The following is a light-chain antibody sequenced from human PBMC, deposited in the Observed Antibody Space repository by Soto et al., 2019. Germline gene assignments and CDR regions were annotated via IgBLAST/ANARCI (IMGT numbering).Light chain of an antibody. Sequence: QSVLTQPASVSGSPGQSITISCTGTSRDVGSYNLVSWYQQHPGKAPKLMIYEVSKRPSGVSNRFSGSKSGNTASLTISGLQAEDEPDYYCCSYAGSSTFLYVFGTGTKLTVL. V-gene: IGLV2-23*02. CDR1: SRDVGSYNL. CDR2: EVS. CDR3: CSYAGSSTFLYV. J-gene: IGLJ1*01.